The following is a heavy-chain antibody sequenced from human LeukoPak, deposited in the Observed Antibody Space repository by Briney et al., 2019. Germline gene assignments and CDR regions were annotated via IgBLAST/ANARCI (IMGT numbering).Heavy chain of an antibody. CDR1: GGTFSSYA. V-gene: IGHV7-4-1*02. D-gene: IGHD5-12*01. J-gene: IGHJ4*02. Sequence: ASVKVSCRASGGTFSSYAISWVRQAPGQGLEWMGWISPNTGKPTYAQGFTGRFVFSVGTSVSTAYLQISTLEAEDTAVYYCARDAATINFDYWGQGTLVTVSS. CDR3: ARDAATINFDY. CDR2: ISPNTGKP.